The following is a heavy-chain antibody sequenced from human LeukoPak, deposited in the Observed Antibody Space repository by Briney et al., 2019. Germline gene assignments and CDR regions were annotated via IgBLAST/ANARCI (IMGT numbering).Heavy chain of an antibody. Sequence: GASVKVSCKASGYTFTSYYMHWVRQAPGQGLEWMGIINPSGGSTSYAQKFQGRVTMTRDTSKNQFSLKLSSVTAADTALYYCARRRDGPFDYWGQGTLVTVSS. CDR3: ARRRDGPFDY. V-gene: IGHV1-46*01. CDR2: INPSGGST. J-gene: IGHJ4*02. CDR1: GYTFTSYY. D-gene: IGHD3/OR15-3a*01.